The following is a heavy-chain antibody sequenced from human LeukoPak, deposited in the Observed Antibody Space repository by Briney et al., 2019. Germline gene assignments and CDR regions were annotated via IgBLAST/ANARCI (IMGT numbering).Heavy chain of an antibody. D-gene: IGHD1-20*01. Sequence: ASVKVSCKASGYTFTGYYMHWVRQAHGQGLEWLGRINPKTGGSNYAQKFQGRVTMTSDTSTSTAYMELSRLNSDDTAVYYCATLVSGINYWGQGTLVTVSS. CDR1: GYTFTGYY. CDR3: ATLVSGINY. V-gene: IGHV1-2*06. CDR2: INPKTGGS. J-gene: IGHJ4*02.